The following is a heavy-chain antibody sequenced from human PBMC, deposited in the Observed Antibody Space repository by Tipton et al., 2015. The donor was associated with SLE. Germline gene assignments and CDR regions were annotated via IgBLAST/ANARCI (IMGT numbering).Heavy chain of an antibody. CDR2: IYYNGST. D-gene: IGHD1-1*01. CDR1: GGSISSYY. CDR3: ARAGRAWNLFDY. V-gene: IGHV4-59*08. Sequence: TLSLTCTVSGGSISSYYWSWIRQPPGKGLEWIGYIYYNGSTYYNPSLKSRVTISVDTSKNQFSLKLSSVTAADTAVYYCARAGRAWNLFDYWGQGTLVTVSS. J-gene: IGHJ4*02.